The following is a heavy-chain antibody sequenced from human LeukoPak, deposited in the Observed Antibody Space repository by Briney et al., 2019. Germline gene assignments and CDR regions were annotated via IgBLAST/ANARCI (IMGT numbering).Heavy chain of an antibody. V-gene: IGHV1-18*01. J-gene: IGHJ4*02. CDR1: GYSFTSFG. CDR2: ISAYNGKS. Sequence: ASVKVSCKTSGYSFTSFGISWVRQAPGQGHEWMGWISAYNGKSNYLQKFQGRVTMTTDTSTSTAYMELRSLTSDDTAVYYCTRDLGSYDSWTGYSIFFDYWGQGTLVTVSS. CDR3: TRDLGSYDSWTGYSIFFDY. D-gene: IGHD3-3*01.